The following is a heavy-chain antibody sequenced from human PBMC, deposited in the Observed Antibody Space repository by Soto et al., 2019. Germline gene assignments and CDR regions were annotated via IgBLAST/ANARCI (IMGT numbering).Heavy chain of an antibody. Sequence: QVQLQESGPGLVKPSETLSLTCTVSGGSISSYYWSCIRQPPGKGLEWIGYIYYSGSTNYNPSLRSRVTISVDTSKNQFSLKLSAVTAADTAVYYCAREREAGDFDAFDIWGQGTMVTVSS. J-gene: IGHJ3*02. V-gene: IGHV4-59*01. CDR3: AREREAGDFDAFDI. D-gene: IGHD3-3*01. CDR1: GGSISSYY. CDR2: IYYSGST.